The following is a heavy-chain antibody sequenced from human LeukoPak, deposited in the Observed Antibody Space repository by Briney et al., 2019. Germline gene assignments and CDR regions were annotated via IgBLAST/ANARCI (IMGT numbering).Heavy chain of an antibody. D-gene: IGHD3-9*01. CDR1: GYSISSGYY. CDR2: IYHSGST. Sequence: SETLSLTCAVSGYSISSGYYWGWIRQPPGKGLEWIGSIYHSGSTYYNPSLKSRVTISVDTSNNQFSLKLSSVTAADTTVYYCARSHYDILTGYQNWFDPWGQGTLVTVSS. V-gene: IGHV4-38-2*01. J-gene: IGHJ5*02. CDR3: ARSHYDILTGYQNWFDP.